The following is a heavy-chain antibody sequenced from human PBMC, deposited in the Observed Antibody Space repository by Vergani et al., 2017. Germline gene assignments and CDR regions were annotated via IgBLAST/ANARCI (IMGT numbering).Heavy chain of an antibody. J-gene: IGHJ4*02. V-gene: IGHV3-23*04. CDR2: ISGSGGNT. Sequence: EVQLVESGGGLVPPGRSLRLSCAASGFSFGDYAMTWVRQAPGKGLEWVSAISGSGGNTFYTDSVKGRFTISRDNAKNSLYLQMNSLRAEDTALYYCAKDISSGAAAFFDYWGQGTLVTVSS. D-gene: IGHD6-13*01. CDR1: GFSFGDYA. CDR3: AKDISSGAAAFFDY.